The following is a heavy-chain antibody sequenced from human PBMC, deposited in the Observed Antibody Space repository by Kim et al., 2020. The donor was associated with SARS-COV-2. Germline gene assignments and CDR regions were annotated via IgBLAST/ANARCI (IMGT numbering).Heavy chain of an antibody. CDR3: ARGLSGSYFAV. CDR2: T. V-gene: IGHV4-30-2*01. Sequence: TYYNPSLKSRVTISVDRSKNQFSLKLSSVTAADTAVYYCARGLSGSYFAVWGQRTTVTVSS. J-gene: IGHJ6*02. D-gene: IGHD3-10*01.